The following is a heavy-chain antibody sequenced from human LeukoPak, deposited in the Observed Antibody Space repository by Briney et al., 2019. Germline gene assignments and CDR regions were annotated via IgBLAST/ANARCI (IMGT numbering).Heavy chain of an antibody. CDR2: IYYSGST. V-gene: IGHV4-31*03. CDR1: GVSISSGGYY. J-gene: IGHJ4*02. D-gene: IGHD1-26*01. CDR3: ARAGPSVWELPWY. Sequence: PSETLSLTCTVSGVSISSGGYYWSWIRQHPGKGLEWIGYIYYSGSTYYNPSLKSRVTISVDTSKNQFSLKLSSVTAADTAVYYCARAGPSVWELPWYWGQGTLVTVSS.